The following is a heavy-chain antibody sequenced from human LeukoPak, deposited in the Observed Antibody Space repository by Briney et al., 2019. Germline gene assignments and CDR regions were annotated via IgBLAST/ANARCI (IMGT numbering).Heavy chain of an antibody. Sequence: GGSLRLSCAASGFNFSTYAVHWVRQAPGKGLEWLAVISYDGSNKYYTDSVKGRFTISRDNSKNTLYLQMNSLRAEDTAVYYCARDNKQHYYYYYYMDVWGKGTTVTVSS. J-gene: IGHJ6*03. CDR1: GFNFSTYA. CDR3: ARDNKQHYYYYYYMDV. V-gene: IGHV3-30-3*01. CDR2: ISYDGSNK. D-gene: IGHD6-13*01.